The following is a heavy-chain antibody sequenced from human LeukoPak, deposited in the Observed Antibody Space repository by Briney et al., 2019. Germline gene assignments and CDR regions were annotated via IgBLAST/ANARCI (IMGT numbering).Heavy chain of an antibody. V-gene: IGHV4-34*01. D-gene: IGHD3-10*01. CDR1: GGSFSGYY. J-gene: IGHJ5*02. Sequence: SSGTLSLTCAVYGGSFSGYYWSWIRQPPGKGLEWIGEINHSGSTNYNPSLKSRVTISVDTSKNQFSLKLSSVTAADTAVYYCARVGALLWFGELNWFDPWGQGTLVTVSS. CDR2: INHSGST. CDR3: ARVGALLWFGELNWFDP.